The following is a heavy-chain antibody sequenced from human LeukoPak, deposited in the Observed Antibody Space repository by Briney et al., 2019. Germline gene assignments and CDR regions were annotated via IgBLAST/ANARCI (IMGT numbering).Heavy chain of an antibody. Sequence: GGSLRLSCAASGFTVSSNYMSWVRQAPGKGLEWVSIIYSGGSTYYADSVKGRFTISRDNSKNTLYLQMNSLRAEDTAVYYCARDRYYHDSSGSIWGQGTMVTVSS. D-gene: IGHD3-22*01. CDR1: GFTVSSNY. J-gene: IGHJ3*02. CDR2: IYSGGST. CDR3: ARDRYYHDSSGSI. V-gene: IGHV3-66*01.